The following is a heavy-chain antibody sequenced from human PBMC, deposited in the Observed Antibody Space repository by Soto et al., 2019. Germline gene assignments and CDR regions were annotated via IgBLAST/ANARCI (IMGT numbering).Heavy chain of an antibody. J-gene: IGHJ5*02. CDR3: ARSDDSTSYPLDL. V-gene: IGHV1-2*02. CDR1: GYTFTNYY. D-gene: IGHD4-4*01. Sequence: VQLEQSGAEVKGPGASVKVSCKASGYTFTNYYMHWVRQAPGQGLEWMGWMNPRSGGTKYAQAFQDRVTMTRDASISTAYMEVTSLRYGDTAVYFCARSDDSTSYPLDLWGPGTLVTVSS. CDR2: MNPRSGGT.